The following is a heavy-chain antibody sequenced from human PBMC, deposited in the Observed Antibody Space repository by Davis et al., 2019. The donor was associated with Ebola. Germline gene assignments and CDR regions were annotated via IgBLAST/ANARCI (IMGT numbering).Heavy chain of an antibody. J-gene: IGHJ6*02. V-gene: IGHV4-39*07. CDR1: GGSISRRSHY. Sequence: SETLSLTCTVSGGSISRRSHYWGWIRQPPGKGLEWIGEINHSGSTNYNPSLKSRVTISVDTSKNQFSLKLSSVTAADTAVYYCARGPFYYYGMDVWGQGTTVTVSS. CDR3: ARGPFYYYGMDV. CDR2: INHSGST.